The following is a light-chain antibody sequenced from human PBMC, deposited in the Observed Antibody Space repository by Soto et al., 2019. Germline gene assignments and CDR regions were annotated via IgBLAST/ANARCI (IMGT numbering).Light chain of an antibody. CDR1: QSVSSNY. J-gene: IGKJ2*01. Sequence: EVVLTQSPGTLSLSPGERATLSCRSSQSVSSNYLAWYQQKPGQAPRLLIYDASNRVPGIPDRFRGSGSGTDFTLTISRLEPEDFAVDYCQQYGSSVPNTFGQGTKLEIK. CDR2: DAS. CDR3: QQYGSSVPNT. V-gene: IGKV3-20*01.